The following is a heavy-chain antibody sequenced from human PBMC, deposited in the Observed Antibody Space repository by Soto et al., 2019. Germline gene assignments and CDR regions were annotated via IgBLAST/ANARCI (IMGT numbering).Heavy chain of an antibody. CDR3: AREKYRYDYIWGSYTDY. D-gene: IGHD3-16*01. V-gene: IGHV1-46*03. J-gene: IGHJ4*02. CDR2: INPSGGST. Sequence: ASVKVSCKASGYTFTSYYMHWVRQAPGQGLEWMGIINPSGGSTSYAQKFQGRVTMTRDTSTSTVYMELSSLRSEDTAVYYCAREKYRYDYIWGSYTDYWGQGTLVTVSS. CDR1: GYTFTSYY.